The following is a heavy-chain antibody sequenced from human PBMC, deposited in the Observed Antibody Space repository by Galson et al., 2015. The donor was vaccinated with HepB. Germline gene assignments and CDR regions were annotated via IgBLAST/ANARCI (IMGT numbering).Heavy chain of an antibody. J-gene: IGHJ6*02. CDR1: GGTFSSYT. CDR3: ARVRDSSGWLKYGMDV. D-gene: IGHD6-19*01. CDR2: IIPILGIA. Sequence: SVKVSCKASGGTFSSYTISWVRQAPGQGLEWMGRIIPILGIANYAQKFQGRVTITADKSTSTAYMELSSLRSEDTAVYYCARVRDSSGWLKYGMDVWGLGTTVTVSS. V-gene: IGHV1-69*02.